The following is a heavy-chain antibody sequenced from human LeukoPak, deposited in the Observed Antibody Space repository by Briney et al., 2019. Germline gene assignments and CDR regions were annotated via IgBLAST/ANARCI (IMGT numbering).Heavy chain of an antibody. V-gene: IGHV4-59*01. Sequence: PSEALSLTCTVSGDSISSNYGSCIRQPPGEGLEWIGYIYNSGSTKYNPSLKSRVTISVDTSKNLFSLKLTSVTAADTAVYYCATCRDEYGDYGFTSWGQGTLVTVSS. CDR2: IYNSGST. CDR3: ATCRDEYGDYGFTS. D-gene: IGHD4-17*01. CDR1: GDSISSNY. J-gene: IGHJ5*02.